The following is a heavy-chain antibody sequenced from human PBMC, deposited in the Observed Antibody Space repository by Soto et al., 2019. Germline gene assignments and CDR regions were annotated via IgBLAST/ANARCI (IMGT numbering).Heavy chain of an antibody. D-gene: IGHD3-3*01. V-gene: IGHV1-3*01. Sequence: ASVKVSCKASGYTFTSYAMHWVRQAPGQRLEWMGWINAGNGNTKYSQKFQGRVTITRDTSASTAYMELSSLRSEDTAVYYCARDHTDFWSGANFDYWAHGTLVTVSP. CDR3: ARDHTDFWSGANFDY. CDR2: INAGNGNT. J-gene: IGHJ4*01. CDR1: GYTFTSYA.